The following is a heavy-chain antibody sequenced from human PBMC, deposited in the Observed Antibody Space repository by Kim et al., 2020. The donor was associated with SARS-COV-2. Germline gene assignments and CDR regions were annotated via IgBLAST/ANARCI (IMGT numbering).Heavy chain of an antibody. CDR2: IIPIFGTA. V-gene: IGHV1-69*13. D-gene: IGHD2-15*01. CDR1: GGTFSSYA. Sequence: SVKVSCKASGGTFSSYAISWVRQAPGQGLEWMGGIIPIFGTANYAQKFQGRVTITADESTSTAYMELSSLRSEDTAVYYCARIAETLLYFDYWGQGTLVTVSS. CDR3: ARIAETLLYFDY. J-gene: IGHJ4*02.